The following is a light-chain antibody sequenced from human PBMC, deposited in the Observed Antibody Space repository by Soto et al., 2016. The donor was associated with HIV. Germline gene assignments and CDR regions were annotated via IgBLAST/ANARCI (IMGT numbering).Light chain of an antibody. Sequence: SYELTQPASVSVSPGQTASITCSGDKLGDKYACWYQQKPGQSPVLVIYQDSKRPSGIPERFSGSNSGNTATLTISGTQAMDEADYYCQAWDSSTAHVVFGRRTKLTVL. CDR3: QAWDSSTAHVV. V-gene: IGLV3-1*01. J-gene: IGLJ2*01. CDR1: KLGDKY. CDR2: QDS.